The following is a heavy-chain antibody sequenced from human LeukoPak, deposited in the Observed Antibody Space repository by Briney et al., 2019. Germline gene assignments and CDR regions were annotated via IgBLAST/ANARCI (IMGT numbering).Heavy chain of an antibody. Sequence: ASVKLSCKASGYTFTGYHIHWVRQASGQGLEWMGRINPYSGDTNFAQKFQGRVTMTRDTSITTAYMDLSSLTPADTAVYFCARDQGSLTRSWYTGYWGQGTQVTVSS. CDR3: ARDQGSLTRSWYTGY. J-gene: IGHJ4*02. V-gene: IGHV1-2*06. CDR1: GYTFTGYH. CDR2: INPYSGDT. D-gene: IGHD6-13*01.